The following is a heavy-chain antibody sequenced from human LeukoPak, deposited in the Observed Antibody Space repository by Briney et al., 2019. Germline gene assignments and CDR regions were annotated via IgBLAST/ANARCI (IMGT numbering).Heavy chain of an antibody. CDR1: GYTFTGYH. D-gene: IGHD3-22*01. Sequence: ASVKVSCKASGYTFTGYHMHWVRQAPGQGLEWMGRINPNSGGTNYAQKFQGRVTMTRDTFISTAYMELSRLRSDDTAVYYCARGGVVVIGDFDYWGQGTVVTVSS. V-gene: IGHV1-2*06. CDR2: INPNSGGT. CDR3: ARGGVVVIGDFDY. J-gene: IGHJ4*02.